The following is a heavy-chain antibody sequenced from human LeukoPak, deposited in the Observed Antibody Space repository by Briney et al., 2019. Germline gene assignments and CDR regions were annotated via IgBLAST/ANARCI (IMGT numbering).Heavy chain of an antibody. J-gene: IGHJ6*02. CDR1: GFNVSSNY. Sequence: TGGSLRLSCAASGFNVSSNYMKWVRQTPGKGLEWVSVIHSGGRTYYADSVKGRFTISGDNAKNSLYLQMNSLRAEDTAAYYCARDGGPRSYYYYYGMDVWGQGTTVTVSS. CDR2: IHSGGRT. D-gene: IGHD1-14*01. CDR3: ARDGGPRSYYYYYGMDV. V-gene: IGHV3-53*01.